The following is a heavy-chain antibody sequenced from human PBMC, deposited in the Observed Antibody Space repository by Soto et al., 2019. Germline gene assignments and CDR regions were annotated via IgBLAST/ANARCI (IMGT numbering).Heavy chain of an antibody. Sequence: EVQLVESGGGLVKPGGSLRLSCAASGFTFSTYSMNWVRQAPGKGLEWVSSISSSSSYIYYADSVKGRFTISRDNARNTLFLQMNRLGAEATAVYYCARYERSGYYWPYYYDGMDVWGQGTTVTVSS. V-gene: IGHV3-21*04. CDR1: GFTFSTYS. CDR3: ARYERSGYYWPYYYDGMDV. CDR2: ISSSSSYI. D-gene: IGHD3-22*01. J-gene: IGHJ6*02.